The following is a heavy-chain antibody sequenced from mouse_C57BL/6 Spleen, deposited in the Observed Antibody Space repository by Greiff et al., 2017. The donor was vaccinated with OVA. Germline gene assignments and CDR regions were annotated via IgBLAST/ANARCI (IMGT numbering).Heavy chain of an antibody. V-gene: IGHV1-22*01. J-gene: IGHJ2*01. Sequence: VQLQQSGPELVKPGASVKMSCKASGYTFTDYNMHWVKQSPGQSLEWIGYINPNNGGTSYNQKFKGKATLTVNKSSSTAYMELRSLTSEDSAVYYCARDMITYYFDYWGQGTTLTVSS. CDR2: INPNNGGT. CDR3: ARDMITYYFDY. D-gene: IGHD2-4*01. CDR1: GYTFTDYN.